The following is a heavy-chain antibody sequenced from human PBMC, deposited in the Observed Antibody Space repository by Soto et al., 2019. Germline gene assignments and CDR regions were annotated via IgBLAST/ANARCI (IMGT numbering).Heavy chain of an antibody. CDR1: GFTFSSYA. J-gene: IGHJ4*02. V-gene: IGHV3-23*01. Sequence: EVQLLESGGGLVQPGGSLRLSCAASGFTFSSYAMSWVRQAPGKGLEWVSTISGSDASTYYADSVKGRFTISRVNYKNTLYLQMNSLRAEDTAVYYCANAVVSIVWDYWGQGTLVTVSS. CDR3: ANAVVSIVWDY. CDR2: ISGSDAST. D-gene: IGHD2-21*01.